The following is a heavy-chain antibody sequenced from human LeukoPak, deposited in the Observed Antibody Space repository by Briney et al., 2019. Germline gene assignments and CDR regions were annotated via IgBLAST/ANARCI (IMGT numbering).Heavy chain of an antibody. CDR3: ARGDCSGGSCNYFDY. V-gene: IGHV1-2*04. D-gene: IGHD2-15*01. Sequence: ASVTVSCKASGYTFTGYYMYWVRHAPGPGLEWMGWINPNSGGTNYAQKFQGWVTMTRDTSISTAYMELSRLRFDDTAVYYCARGDCSGGSCNYFDYWGQGTLVTVSS. CDR1: GYTFTGYY. CDR2: INPNSGGT. J-gene: IGHJ4*02.